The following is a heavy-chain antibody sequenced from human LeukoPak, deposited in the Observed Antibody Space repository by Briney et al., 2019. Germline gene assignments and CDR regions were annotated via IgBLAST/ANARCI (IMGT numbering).Heavy chain of an antibody. D-gene: IGHD1-26*01. J-gene: IGHJ4*02. CDR3: VRGGSNYRY. V-gene: IGHV3-7*01. CDR1: GFIFSNYW. Sequence: GGSLRLSCAASGFIFSNYWMSWVRQAPGKGLEWVANIKQDGSEKYYVDSVKGRFTISRDNAENSLFLQMNSLRAEDTAVYYCVRGGSNYRYWGQGTLVTVSS. CDR2: IKQDGSEK.